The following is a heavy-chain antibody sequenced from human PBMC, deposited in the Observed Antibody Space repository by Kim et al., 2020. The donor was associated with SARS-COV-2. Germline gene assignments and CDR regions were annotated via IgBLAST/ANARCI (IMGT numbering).Heavy chain of an antibody. CDR2: INSDGGTT. CDR1: GFTFSSYW. CDR3: ASRRYTGTDYYFDY. Sequence: GGSLRLSCAASGFTFSSYWMHWVRQAPGKGLVWVSRINSDGGTTSYADSVKGRLTISRDNAKSTLYLQMNSLRAEDTAVYYCASRRYTGTDYYFDYWGQGTLATVPS. V-gene: IGHV3-74*01. D-gene: IGHD1-26*01. J-gene: IGHJ4*02.